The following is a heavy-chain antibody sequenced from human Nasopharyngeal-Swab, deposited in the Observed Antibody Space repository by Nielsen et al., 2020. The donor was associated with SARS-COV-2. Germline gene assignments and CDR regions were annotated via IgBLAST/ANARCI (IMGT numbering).Heavy chain of an antibody. J-gene: IGHJ4*02. Sequence: GESLKIPCAASGFTFSTYNMHWVRQAPGKGLEWVSSISGRTTYIYYADSMKGRFTISRDNAKNSLYLQMSSLRAEDTAIYYCARGGQQPLWGQGTLVTVSS. CDR2: ISGRTTYI. D-gene: IGHD6-13*01. V-gene: IGHV3-21*01. CDR3: ARGGQQPL. CDR1: GFTFSTYN.